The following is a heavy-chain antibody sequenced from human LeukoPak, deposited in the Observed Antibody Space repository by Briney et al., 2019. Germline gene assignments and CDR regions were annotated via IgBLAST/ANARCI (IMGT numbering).Heavy chain of an antibody. Sequence: SETLSLTCTVSGGSISSGGYYWSWIRQHPGKGLEWIGYIYYSGSTYYNPSLKSRVTISVDTSKNQFSLKLSSVTAADTAVYYCARDNDYGDRHWGQGTLVTVSS. CDR1: GGSISSGGYY. CDR3: ARDNDYGDRH. J-gene: IGHJ4*02. V-gene: IGHV4-31*03. D-gene: IGHD4-17*01. CDR2: IYYSGST.